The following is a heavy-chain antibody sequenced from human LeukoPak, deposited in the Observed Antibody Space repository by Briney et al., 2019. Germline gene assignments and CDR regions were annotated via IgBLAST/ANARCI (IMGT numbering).Heavy chain of an antibody. Sequence: SGGSLRLSCAASGFTFSSYAMHWVRQSPGRGLEYVSAIDYKGATTYYTESVKGRFTISRDNSKNTLYLEMASLRDEDMGVYYCARVGPATAFDYWGQGTQVTVSS. CDR3: ARVGPATAFDY. CDR2: IDYKGATT. CDR1: GFTFSSYA. V-gene: IGHV3-64*02. J-gene: IGHJ4*02.